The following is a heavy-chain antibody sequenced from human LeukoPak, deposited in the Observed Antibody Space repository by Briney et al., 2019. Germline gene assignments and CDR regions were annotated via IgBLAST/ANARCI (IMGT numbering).Heavy chain of an antibody. D-gene: IGHD3-22*01. V-gene: IGHV3-23*01. J-gene: IGHJ4*02. Sequence: GGSLRLSCVASGFTFSSYAVSWVRKVPGKGLEWVSSLTGGGGTTDYADSVKGRFTISRDNSKNTLFLQMNSLRAEDTAVYYCARAYGSSGYYQLPIDYWGQGTLVTVSP. CDR1: GFTFSSYA. CDR3: ARAYGSSGYYQLPIDY. CDR2: LTGGGGTT.